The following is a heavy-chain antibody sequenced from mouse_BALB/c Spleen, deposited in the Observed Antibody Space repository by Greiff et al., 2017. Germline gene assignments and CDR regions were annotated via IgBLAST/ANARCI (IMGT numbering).Heavy chain of an antibody. D-gene: IGHD2-1*01. V-gene: IGHV10-1*02. CDR2: IRSKSNNYAT. J-gene: IGHJ3*01. CDR3: VRQGNWFAY. CDR1: GFTFNTYA. Sequence: EVQLVESGGGLVQPKGSLKLSCAASGFTFNTYAMNWVRQAPGKGLEWVARIRSKSNNYATYYADSVKDRFTISRDDSQSMLYLQMNNLKTEDTAMYYCVRQGNWFAYWGQGTLVTVSA.